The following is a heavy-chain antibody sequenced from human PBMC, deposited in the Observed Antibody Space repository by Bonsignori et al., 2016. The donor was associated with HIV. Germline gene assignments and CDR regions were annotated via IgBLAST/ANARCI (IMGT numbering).Heavy chain of an antibody. V-gene: IGHV1-69*10. Sequence: SVKVSCKASGGTFSSYAISWVRQAPGQGLEWMGGIIPILGIANYAQKFQGRVTITADESTSTAYMELSSLRSEDTAVYYCARRIAVAGGLDYWGQGTLVTVSS. CDR2: IIPILGIA. J-gene: IGHJ4*02. CDR1: GGTFSSYA. CDR3: ARRIAVAGGLDY. D-gene: IGHD6-19*01.